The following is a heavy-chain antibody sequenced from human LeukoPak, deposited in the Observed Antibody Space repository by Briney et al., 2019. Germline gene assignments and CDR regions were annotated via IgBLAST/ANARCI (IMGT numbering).Heavy chain of an antibody. CDR1: GYTFTSYG. CDR3: ARVDDSSGYYYGMDV. D-gene: IGHD3-22*01. Sequence: GASVKVSCKASGYTFTSYGISRVRQAPGQGLEWMGWISAYNGNTNYAQKLQGRVTMTTDTSTSTAYMELRSLRSDDTAVYYCARVDDSSGYYYGMDVWGQGTTVTVSS. V-gene: IGHV1-18*01. J-gene: IGHJ6*02. CDR2: ISAYNGNT.